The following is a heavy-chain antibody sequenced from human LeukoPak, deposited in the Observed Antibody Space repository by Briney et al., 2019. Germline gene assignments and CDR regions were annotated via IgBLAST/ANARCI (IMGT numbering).Heavy chain of an antibody. J-gene: IGHJ6*02. CDR3: ARPNQSPYYYGMDV. CDR2: INHSGST. Sequence: SETLSLTCAVYGGSFSGYYWSWIRQPPGKGLEWIGEINHSGSTNYNPSLNSRVTISVDTSKNQFSLKLSSVTAADTAVYYCARPNQSPYYYGMDVWGQGTTVTVSS. V-gene: IGHV4-34*01. CDR1: GGSFSGYY.